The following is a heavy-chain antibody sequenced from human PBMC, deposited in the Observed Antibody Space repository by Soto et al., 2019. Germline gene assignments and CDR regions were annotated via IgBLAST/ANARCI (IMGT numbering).Heavy chain of an antibody. V-gene: IGHV3-23*01. CDR3: AKIHDYFDSSGYTWYFDL. J-gene: IGHJ2*01. D-gene: IGHD3-22*01. CDR2: IRGRGDSP. Sequence: EVQLFESGGGLVQPGGSLRLSCAASGFTFSSYGMSWVRQAPGKGLEWVSGIRGRGDSPYYADSVAGRFTISKDNSKNTLSLQMNSLRAEDTAVYYCAKIHDYFDSSGYTWYFDLWGRGTLVIVSS. CDR1: GFTFSSYG.